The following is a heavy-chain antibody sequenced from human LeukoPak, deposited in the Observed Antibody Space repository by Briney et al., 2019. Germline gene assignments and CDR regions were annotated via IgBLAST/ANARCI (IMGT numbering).Heavy chain of an antibody. Sequence: PSETLSLTCSVSGGSISSSSYYWNWIRQPPGKGLEWVGSIYTSGSTNYNPSLKSRVTISVDTSKNQFSLKLSSVTAADTAVYYCARGSLAARLNLWVDYWGQGTLVTVSS. CDR1: GGSISSSSYY. D-gene: IGHD6-6*01. CDR3: ARGSLAARLNLWVDY. CDR2: IYTSGST. J-gene: IGHJ4*02. V-gene: IGHV4-39*07.